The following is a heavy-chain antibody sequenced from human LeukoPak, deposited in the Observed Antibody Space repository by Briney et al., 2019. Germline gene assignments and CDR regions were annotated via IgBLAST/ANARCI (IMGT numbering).Heavy chain of an antibody. CDR3: AKVVVPGSPGAYCTNGVCHFDY. D-gene: IGHD2-8*01. CDR1: GFTFSSYG. V-gene: IGHV3-30*02. J-gene: IGHJ4*02. Sequence: GGSLRLSCAASGFTFSSYGMHWVRQAPGKGLEWVAFIRYDGSNKYYADSVKGRFTISRDNYKNTLYLQMNSLRAEDTAVYYCAKVVVPGSPGAYCTNGVCHFDYWGQGTLVTVSS. CDR2: IRYDGSNK.